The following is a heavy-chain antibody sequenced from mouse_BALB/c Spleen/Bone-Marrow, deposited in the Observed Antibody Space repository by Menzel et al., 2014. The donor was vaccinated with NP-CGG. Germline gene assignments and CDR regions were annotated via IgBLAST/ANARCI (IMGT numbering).Heavy chain of an antibody. D-gene: IGHD1-1*01. CDR2: ILPGSGTA. V-gene: IGHV1-9*01. CDR1: GYAFSNYW. Sequence: VKLLESEAELMKPGASVKISCKATGYAFSNYWIDWVKQRPGHGLEWIGEILPGSGTANYNEKFKGKATFTADTSSNTAYMQLSSLTSEDSALYYCARASVVPYYFDFWGQGTTLTVSS. CDR3: ARASVVPYYFDF. J-gene: IGHJ2*01.